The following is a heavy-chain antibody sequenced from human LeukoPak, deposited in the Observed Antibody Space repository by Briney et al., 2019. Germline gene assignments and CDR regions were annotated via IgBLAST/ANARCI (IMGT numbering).Heavy chain of an antibody. D-gene: IGHD2-2*01. Sequence: PSETLSLTCTVSGGFISYYYWSWIRQPPGKGLEWIGYIYYSGSTDYNPSLKSRVTISVDTSKNQFSLKLSSVTAADTAVYYCARTVGVVPAALRYFDYWGQGTLVTVSS. CDR1: GGFISYYY. CDR3: ARTVGVVPAALRYFDY. V-gene: IGHV4-59*12. CDR2: IYYSGST. J-gene: IGHJ4*02.